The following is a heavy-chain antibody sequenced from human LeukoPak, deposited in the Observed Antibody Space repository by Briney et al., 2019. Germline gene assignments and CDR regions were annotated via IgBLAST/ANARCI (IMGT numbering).Heavy chain of an antibody. CDR3: ARGLGTMIVV. J-gene: IGHJ4*02. CDR1: GGSSSAYY. D-gene: IGHD3-22*01. CDR2: INHSGST. V-gene: IGHV4-34*01. Sequence: SETLSLTCAVYGGSSSAYYYFWIRQPPGKGLEWIGEINHSGSTNYNPSLKSRVTISVDTSTNQFSLGLSSVTAADTAVYYCARGLGTMIVVWGQGTQVTVSS.